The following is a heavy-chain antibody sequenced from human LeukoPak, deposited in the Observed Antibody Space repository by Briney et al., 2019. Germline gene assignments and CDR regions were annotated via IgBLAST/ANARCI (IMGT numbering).Heavy chain of an antibody. CDR3: ARTELPCSTTSCHSYYYYYMDV. J-gene: IGHJ6*03. CDR1: GGTFSNCA. D-gene: IGHD2-2*01. CDR2: IIPIFGST. V-gene: IGHV1-69*05. Sequence: SVKVSCKASGGTFSNCAIYWVRQAPGQGLEWMGGIIPIFGSTNYAQKFQGRVTVTTDESTSTAYMELSSLNFDDTAVYHCARTELPCSTTSCHSYYYYYMDVWGKRTTVTVSS.